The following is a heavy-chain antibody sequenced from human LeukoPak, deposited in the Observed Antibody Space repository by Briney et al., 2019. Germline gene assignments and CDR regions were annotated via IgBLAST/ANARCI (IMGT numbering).Heavy chain of an antibody. CDR3: AKCSASYDNDALDM. V-gene: IGHV3-23*01. Sequence: GGSLRLSCAASGFTFTSYAMNWVRQAPGKGLEWVAFIRGGGAGARYADAAKGRFTISRDNSKNTLYLHMNTLRAEDTATYFCAKCSASYDNDALDMWGQGTVVIVSS. CDR2: IRGGGAGA. D-gene: IGHD3-10*02. CDR1: GFTFTSYA. J-gene: IGHJ3*02.